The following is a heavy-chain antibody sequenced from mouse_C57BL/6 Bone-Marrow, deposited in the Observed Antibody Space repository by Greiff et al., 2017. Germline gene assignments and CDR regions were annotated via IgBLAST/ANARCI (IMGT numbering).Heavy chain of an antibody. V-gene: IGHV14-2*01. Sequence: DVHLVESGAELVKPGASVKLSCTASGFNIKDYYMHWVKQRPEQGLEWIGRIDPEDGVTKYDSKFQGKATITADTSSNPAYMQLSSLTSVDTAVYYGAELVGDFDVWGTGTTVTVSS. CDR3: AELVGDFDV. CDR2: IDPEDGVT. D-gene: IGHD1-1*02. J-gene: IGHJ1*03. CDR1: GFNIKDYY.